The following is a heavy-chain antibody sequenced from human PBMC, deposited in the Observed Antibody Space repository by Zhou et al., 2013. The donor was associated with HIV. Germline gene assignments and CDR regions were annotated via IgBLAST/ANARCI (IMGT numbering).Heavy chain of an antibody. J-gene: IGHJ4*02. Sequence: QVQLVQSGSEVQKPGASVKVACKASGYTFTSYGISWVRLAPGQGLEWMGWISANTGNTHYLQKLQGRVTMTTDTSANTAYMELMSLTSDDTAIYYCARDLRGGSPIDFWGQGTLVTVSS. CDR2: ISANTGNT. V-gene: IGHV1-18*01. D-gene: IGHD3-10*01. CDR3: ARDLRGGSPIDF. CDR1: GYTFTSYG.